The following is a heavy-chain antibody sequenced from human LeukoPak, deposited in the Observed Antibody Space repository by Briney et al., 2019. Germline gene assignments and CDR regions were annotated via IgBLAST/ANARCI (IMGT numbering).Heavy chain of an antibody. V-gene: IGHV4-39*07. CDR3: ASTGFGEPLRGGSTSLVFDY. J-gene: IGHJ4*02. Sequence: SETLSLTCTVSGGSISASSYYWGWIRQPPGKGLEWIGEIYHSGSTNYNPSLKSRVTISVDKSKNQFSLKLSSVTAADTAVYYCASTGFGEPLRGGSTSLVFDYWGQGTLVTVSS. D-gene: IGHD3-10*01. CDR2: IYHSGST. CDR1: GGSISASSYY.